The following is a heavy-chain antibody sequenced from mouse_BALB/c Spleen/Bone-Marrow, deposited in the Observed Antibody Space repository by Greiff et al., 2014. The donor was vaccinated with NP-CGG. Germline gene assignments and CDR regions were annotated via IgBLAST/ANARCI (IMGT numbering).Heavy chain of an antibody. CDR2: ILPGSANT. CDR3: ARELGLRFAY. D-gene: IGHD3-1*01. V-gene: IGHV1-9*01. Sequence: QVQLQQSGAELMKPGASVKISCKATGYTFSSYWIEWLKRRPGHGLEWIGEILPGSANTNYNEKFKGKATFTADTSSNTAYMQLSSLTSEDSAVYYCARELGLRFAYWGQGTLVTVSA. J-gene: IGHJ3*01. CDR1: GYTFSSYW.